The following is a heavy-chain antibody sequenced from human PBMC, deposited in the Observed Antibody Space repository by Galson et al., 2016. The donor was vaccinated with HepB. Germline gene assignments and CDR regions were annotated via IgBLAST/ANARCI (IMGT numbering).Heavy chain of an antibody. Sequence: LRLSCAASGFTFSNYGMTWVRQAPGKGLEVVSSISRSGDSTDYADSVKGRFTISRDNSKNTLSLQMNSLTADDTAIYYCVQGSTAPAVWGKGTTVTASS. V-gene: IGHV3-23*01. CDR2: ISRSGDST. J-gene: IGHJ6*04. CDR1: GFTFSNYG. CDR3: VQGSTAPAV. D-gene: IGHD1-26*01.